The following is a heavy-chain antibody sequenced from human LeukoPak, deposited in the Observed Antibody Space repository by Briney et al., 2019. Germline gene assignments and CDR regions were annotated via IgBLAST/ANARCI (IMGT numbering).Heavy chain of an antibody. CDR3: TREPTYYYGSGSNSAFDI. D-gene: IGHD3-10*01. V-gene: IGHV3-49*04. CDR2: IRSKAYGGTT. J-gene: IGHJ3*02. CDR1: GFTFGDYA. Sequence: GGSLRLSCTASGFTFGDYAMSWVRQAPGKGLEWVGFIRSKAYGGTTEYAASVKGRFTISRDDSKSIAYLQMNSLKTEDTAVYYCTREPTYYYGSGSNSAFDIWGQGTMVTVSS.